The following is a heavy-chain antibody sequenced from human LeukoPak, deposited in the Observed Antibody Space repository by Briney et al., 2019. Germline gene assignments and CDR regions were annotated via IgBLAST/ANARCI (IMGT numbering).Heavy chain of an antibody. D-gene: IGHD7-27*01. CDR2: IYHSGST. CDR3: ARQTGAYYYYMDV. V-gene: IGHV4-38-2*02. Sequence: ASETLSLTCTVSGYSISSGYYWGWIRQPPGKGLEWIGSIYHSGSTYYNPSLKSRVTISVDTSKNQFSLKLSSVTAADTAVYYCARQTGAYYYYMDVWGKGTTVTVSS. CDR1: GYSISSGYY. J-gene: IGHJ6*03.